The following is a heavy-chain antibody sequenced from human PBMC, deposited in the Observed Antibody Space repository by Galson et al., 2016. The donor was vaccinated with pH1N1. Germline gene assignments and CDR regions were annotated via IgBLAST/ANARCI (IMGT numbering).Heavy chain of an antibody. Sequence: SLRLSCAASGFTFSKHWMHWVRQVPGKGLVWVSHINSDGSTTNYAGSVKGRFTISRDNAKNTLSLQMNSLGVEDTAVYYCARGNMGLAYWGQGILVTVSS. CDR3: ARGNMGLAY. CDR1: GFTFSKHW. D-gene: IGHD2/OR15-2a*01. J-gene: IGHJ4*02. CDR2: INSDGSTT. V-gene: IGHV3-74*01.